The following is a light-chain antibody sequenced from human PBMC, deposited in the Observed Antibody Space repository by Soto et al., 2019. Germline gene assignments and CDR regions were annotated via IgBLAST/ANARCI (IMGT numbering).Light chain of an antibody. Sequence: QSVLTQPASVSGSPGQSITISCTGTSSDVGGYNYVSWYQQHPGKAPKLIIYDVSNRPSGVSNRFSGSKSGNTASLTISGLQAEGEADYYCSSYTSRSTLVFGGGTKLTVL. V-gene: IGLV2-14*01. CDR1: SSDVGGYNY. CDR2: DVS. CDR3: SSYTSRSTLV. J-gene: IGLJ2*01.